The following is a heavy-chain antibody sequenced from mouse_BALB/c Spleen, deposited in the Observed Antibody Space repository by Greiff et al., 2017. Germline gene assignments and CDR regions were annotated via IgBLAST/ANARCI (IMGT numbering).Heavy chain of an antibody. CDR2: ISYSGST. V-gene: IGHV3-8*02. J-gene: IGHJ4*01. CDR1: GDSITSGY. D-gene: IGHD2-1*01. CDR3: ARYDGNYDYAMDY. Sequence: EVQLQESGPSLVKPSQTLSLTCSVTGDSITSGYWNWIRKFPGNKLEYMGYISYSGSTYYNPSLKSRISITRDTSKNQYYLQLNSVTTEDTATYYCARYDGNYDYAMDYWGQGTSVTVSS.